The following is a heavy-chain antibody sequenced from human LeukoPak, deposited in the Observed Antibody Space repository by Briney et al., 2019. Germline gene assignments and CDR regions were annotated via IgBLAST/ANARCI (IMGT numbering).Heavy chain of an antibody. D-gene: IGHD3-9*01. CDR2: ISAYNGNT. Sequence: ASVKVSCKASGYTFTSYGISWVRQAPGQGLEWMGWISAYNGNTNYAQKLQGRVTMTTDTSTSTAYMELRSLRSDDTAVYYCARETPEGDVDWLFYYYMDVRGKGTTVTVSS. CDR3: ARETPEGDVDWLFYYYMDV. J-gene: IGHJ6*03. V-gene: IGHV1-18*01. CDR1: GYTFTSYG.